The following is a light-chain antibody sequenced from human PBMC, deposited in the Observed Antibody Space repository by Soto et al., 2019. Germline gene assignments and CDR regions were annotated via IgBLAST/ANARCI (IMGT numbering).Light chain of an antibody. CDR1: QSISSW. CDR3: QQYALSPAT. V-gene: IGKV1-5*03. CDR2: KAS. J-gene: IGKJ4*01. Sequence: DIQMTQSPSTLSASVGDRVTITCRASQSISSWLAWYQQKPGKAPKLLIYKASSLESGVPSRFSGSGSGTEFTLTISSLQPDDFAVYYCQQYALSPATFGGGTKVDIK.